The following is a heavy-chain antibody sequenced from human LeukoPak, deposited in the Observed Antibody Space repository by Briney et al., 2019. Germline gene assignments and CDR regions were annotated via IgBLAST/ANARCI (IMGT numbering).Heavy chain of an antibody. V-gene: IGHV3-48*02. D-gene: IGHD1-26*01. Sequence: GGSLRLSCAASGFTFSSYDMNWVRQAPGKGLEWVSYITTIGSTKYYADSVKGRFTISRDNAKNSLYLQMHSLRDEDTAVYYCARAWYSWGYYFDYWGQGTLVTVSS. CDR1: GFTFSSYD. CDR2: ITTIGSTK. CDR3: ARAWYSWGYYFDY. J-gene: IGHJ4*02.